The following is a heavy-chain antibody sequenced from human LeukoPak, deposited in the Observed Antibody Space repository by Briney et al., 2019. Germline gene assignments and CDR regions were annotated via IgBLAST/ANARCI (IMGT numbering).Heavy chain of an antibody. J-gene: IGHJ4*02. D-gene: IGHD6-13*01. V-gene: IGHV4-61*10. CDR1: GDSISSDVYY. CDR2: IYYSGST. CDR3: ARARAMEAPGTLDY. Sequence: PSETLSLTCSVSGDSISSDVYYWSWIRQPAGKGLEWIGYIYYSGSTNYNPSLKSRVTISVDTSKNQISLKLRSVTAADTAVYYCARARAMEAPGTLDYWGRGTLVTVSS.